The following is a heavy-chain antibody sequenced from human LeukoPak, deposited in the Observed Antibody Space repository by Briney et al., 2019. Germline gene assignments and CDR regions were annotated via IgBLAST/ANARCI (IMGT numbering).Heavy chain of an antibody. CDR1: EFTFSSYV. J-gene: IGHJ4*02. D-gene: IGHD6-19*01. CDR2: ITPGGGT. Sequence: GGSLRLSCAASEFTFSSYVMAWVRQAPGKGLEWVSTITPGGGTYYADSVKGRFTISRDNAKNSLYLQMNSLRAEDTAVYYCARDRAHYSSGWYDWGQGTLVTVSS. CDR3: ARDRAHYSSGWYD. V-gene: IGHV3-21*01.